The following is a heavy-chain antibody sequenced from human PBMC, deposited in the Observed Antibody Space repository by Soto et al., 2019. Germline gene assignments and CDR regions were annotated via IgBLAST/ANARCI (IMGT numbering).Heavy chain of an antibody. CDR3: VCGGNFFIY. Sequence: EVQLVESGGGLVQPGGSLRLSCAASGFTFSTYWMTWVRQPPGKGLEWVANTDQDGSETYYVDSVRGRFTVSRDNAKNSLYLQMNSLRVEDTAVYYCVCGGNFFIYWGQGTLVTVSP. J-gene: IGHJ4*02. CDR2: TDQDGSET. V-gene: IGHV3-7*01. CDR1: GFTFSTYW. D-gene: IGHD3-16*01.